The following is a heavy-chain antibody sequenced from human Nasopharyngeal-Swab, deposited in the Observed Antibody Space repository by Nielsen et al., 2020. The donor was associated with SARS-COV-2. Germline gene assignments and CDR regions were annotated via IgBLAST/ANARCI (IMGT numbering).Heavy chain of an antibody. CDR3: ARGPDYYGSGSYYNSVLRGYYFDY. V-gene: IGHV4-39*07. D-gene: IGHD3-10*01. J-gene: IGHJ4*02. Sequence: WIRQPPGKGLGWIGSIYYSGSTYYNPSLKSRVTISVDTSKNQFSLKLSSVTAADTAVYYCARGPDYYGSGSYYNSVLRGYYFDYWGQGTLVTVSS. CDR2: IYYSGST.